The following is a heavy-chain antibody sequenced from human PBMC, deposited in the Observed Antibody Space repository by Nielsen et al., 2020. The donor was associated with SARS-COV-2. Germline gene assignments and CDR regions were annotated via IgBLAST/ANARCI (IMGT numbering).Heavy chain of an antibody. D-gene: IGHD2-2*01. Sequence: ASVKVSCKASDNTLTSITWVRQAPGQGLEWLGRISATNGNVKYAQNLQGRVTMTTDTSTNTVYMELKRLRSDDTAVYYCAREGSGVVPGPLGLGMWYLYYYMDVWGKGTTVTVSS. J-gene: IGHJ6*03. V-gene: IGHV1-18*01. CDR3: AREGSGVVPGPLGLGMWYLYYYMDV. CDR2: ISATNGNV. CDR1: DNTLTS.